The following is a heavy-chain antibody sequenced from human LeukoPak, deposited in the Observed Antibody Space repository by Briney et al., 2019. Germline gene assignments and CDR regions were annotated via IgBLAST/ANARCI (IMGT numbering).Heavy chain of an antibody. D-gene: IGHD2-2*01. Sequence: SVKVSCKASGGTFSSYAISWVRQAPGQGLEWMGGIIPIFGTANYAQKFQGRVTITTDESTSTAYMELSSLGSEDTAVYYCARGQVVPAASSLDPWGQGTLVTVSS. CDR2: IIPIFGTA. V-gene: IGHV1-69*05. CDR3: ARGQVVPAASSLDP. J-gene: IGHJ5*02. CDR1: GGTFSSYA.